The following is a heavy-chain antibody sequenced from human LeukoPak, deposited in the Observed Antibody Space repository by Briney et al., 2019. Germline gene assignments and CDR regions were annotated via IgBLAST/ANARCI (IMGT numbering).Heavy chain of an antibody. J-gene: IGHJ4*02. CDR1: GFTFSNYW. D-gene: IGHD3-10*01. V-gene: IGHV3-7*04. CDR2: IKQDGSER. Sequence: GGSLRLSCAASGFTFSNYWMTRVRQAPGKGLEWVANIKQDGSERDYVDSVKGRFTISRDDAKNSLYLQMNSLRAEDTAVYYCARGITMANWGQGTLVTVSS. CDR3: ARGITMAN.